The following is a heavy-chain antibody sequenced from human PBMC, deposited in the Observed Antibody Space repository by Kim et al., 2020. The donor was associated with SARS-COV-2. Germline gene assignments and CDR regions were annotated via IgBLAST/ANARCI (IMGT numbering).Heavy chain of an antibody. CDR2: INPSGGST. V-gene: IGHV1-46*01. CDR1: GYTFTSYY. Sequence: ASVKVSCKASGYTFTSYYMHWVRQAPGKGLEWMGIINPSGGSTSYAQKFQGRVTMTRDTSTSTVYMELSSLRSEETAVYYCARTTMFTEADYWGQGTLVTVSS. CDR3: ARTTMFTEADY. D-gene: IGHD3-3*01. J-gene: IGHJ4*02.